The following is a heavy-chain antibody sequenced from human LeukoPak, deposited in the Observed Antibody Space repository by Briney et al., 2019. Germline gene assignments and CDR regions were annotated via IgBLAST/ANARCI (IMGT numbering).Heavy chain of an antibody. D-gene: IGHD6-13*01. Sequence: GGSLRLSCAASGFTFSSYAMSWVRQAPGKGLEWVSAISGSGGSTYYADSVKGRFTISRDNAKNSLYLQMNSLRLEDTALYYCAKDITDYNSWYDYWGQGTLVTVSS. CDR3: AKDITDYNSWYDY. J-gene: IGHJ4*02. CDR2: ISGSGGST. V-gene: IGHV3-23*01. CDR1: GFTFSSYA.